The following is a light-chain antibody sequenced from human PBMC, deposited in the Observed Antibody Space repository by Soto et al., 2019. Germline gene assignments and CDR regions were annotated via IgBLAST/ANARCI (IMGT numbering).Light chain of an antibody. CDR2: GAF. CDR1: QSVSSSY. CDR3: QLYGTSPLYT. Sequence: IVLTQSPGTLSLSPGERATLSCRASQSVSSSYLAWYQQKPGQAPRLLIFGAFSRATGIPDRFSGSGSGTDFALTITRLEPEDFAVYYCQLYGTSPLYTFGQGTKLEIK. V-gene: IGKV3-20*01. J-gene: IGKJ2*01.